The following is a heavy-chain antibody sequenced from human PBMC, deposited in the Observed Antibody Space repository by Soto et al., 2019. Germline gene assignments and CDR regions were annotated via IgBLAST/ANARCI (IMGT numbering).Heavy chain of an antibody. D-gene: IGHD6-13*01. CDR1: GYTFTSYG. J-gene: IGHJ6*03. Sequence: ASVKVSCKASGYTFTSYGISWVRQAPGQGLEWMGWISAYNGNTNYTQKLQGRVTVTTDTSTNTAYMELRSLRSDDTAVYYCASLIAAAADYYMDVWGKGTTVTVSS. CDR2: ISAYNGNT. CDR3: ASLIAAAADYYMDV. V-gene: IGHV1-18*01.